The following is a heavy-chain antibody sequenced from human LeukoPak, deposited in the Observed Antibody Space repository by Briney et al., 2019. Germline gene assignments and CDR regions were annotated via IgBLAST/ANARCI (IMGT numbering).Heavy chain of an antibody. D-gene: IGHD3-22*01. Sequence: GGSLRLSCAASGFTFSSYSMNWVRQAPGKGLAWVSSISSSSSYIYYADSVKGRFTISRDNAKNSLYLQMNSLRAEDTAVYYCARDPDYYDSSGYYYADAFDIWGQGTMVTVSS. CDR1: GFTFSSYS. J-gene: IGHJ3*02. V-gene: IGHV3-21*01. CDR2: ISSSSSYI. CDR3: ARDPDYYDSSGYYYADAFDI.